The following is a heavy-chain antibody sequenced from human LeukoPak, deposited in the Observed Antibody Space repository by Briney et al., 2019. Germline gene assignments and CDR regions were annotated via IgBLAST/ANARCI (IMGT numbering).Heavy chain of an antibody. CDR1: GFTVSSNY. CDR3: AKDSSPGRDEQQLVS. D-gene: IGHD6-13*01. J-gene: IGHJ5*02. V-gene: IGHV3-53*01. CDR2: IYSGGST. Sequence: GGSLRLSCAASGFTVSSNYMSWVRQAPGKGLEWVSVIYSGGSTYYADSVKGRFTISRDNSKNTLYLQMNSLRAEDTAVYYCAKDSSPGRDEQQLVSWGQGTLVTVSS.